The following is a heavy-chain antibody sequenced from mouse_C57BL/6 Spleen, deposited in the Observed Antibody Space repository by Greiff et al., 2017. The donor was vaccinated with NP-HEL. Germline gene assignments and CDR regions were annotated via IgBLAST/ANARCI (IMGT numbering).Heavy chain of an antibody. Sequence: QVQLQQPGAELVKAGASVKMSCKASGYTFTSYWMHWVKQRLGQGLEWFAETNPTNGRTYYNEKFKSKATLTVDKSSSTAYMLLSGPTFEDSAVYYRARNKKKGANYLDHRGQGNT. CDR1: GYTFTSYW. D-gene: IGHD1-1*01. CDR2: TNPTNGRT. J-gene: IGHJ2*01. V-gene: IGHV1S81*02. CDR3: ARNKKKGANYLDH.